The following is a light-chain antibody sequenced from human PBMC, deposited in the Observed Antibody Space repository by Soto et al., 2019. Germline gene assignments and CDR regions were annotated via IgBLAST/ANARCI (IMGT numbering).Light chain of an antibody. Sequence: QSVLTQPASVSGSPGQSTTISCTGTSSDVGGYNYVSWYQQHPGKAPKLMIYDVSHRPSGVSNRFSGSKSGHTASLTISGLQAEDEADYYCSSYTTSTTRVFGGGTKVTVL. V-gene: IGLV2-14*01. CDR3: SSYTTSTTRV. J-gene: IGLJ3*02. CDR2: DVS. CDR1: SSDVGGYNY.